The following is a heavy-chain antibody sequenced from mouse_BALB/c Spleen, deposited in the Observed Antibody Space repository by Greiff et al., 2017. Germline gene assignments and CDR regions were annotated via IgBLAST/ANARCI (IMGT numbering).Heavy chain of an antibody. CDR3: ARMGYGSSYSFAD. D-gene: IGHD1-1*01. J-gene: IGHJ3*01. V-gene: IGHV14-3*02. CDR2: IDPANGNT. Sequence: VQLQQSGAELVKPGASVKLSCTASGFNIKDTYMHWVKQRPEQGLEWIGRIDPANGNTKYDPKFQGKATITADTSSNTAYLQLSSLTSEDTAVYYCARMGYGSSYSFADWGQGTLVTVSA. CDR1: GFNIKDTY.